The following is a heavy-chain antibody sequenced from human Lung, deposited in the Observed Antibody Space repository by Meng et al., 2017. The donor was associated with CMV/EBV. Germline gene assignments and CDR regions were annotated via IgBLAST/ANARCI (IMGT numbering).Heavy chain of an antibody. J-gene: IGHJ4*02. CDR3: AKGLSGSYFPFDY. CDR1: GFTFSSYA. V-gene: IGHV3-23*01. Sequence: AAGFTFSSYAMSWVRQAPGKGLEWVSAISGSGGSTYYADSVKGRFTISRDNSKNTLYLQMNSLRAEDTAVYYCAKGLSGSYFPFDYWGQGTLVTVSS. CDR2: ISGSGGST. D-gene: IGHD1-26*01.